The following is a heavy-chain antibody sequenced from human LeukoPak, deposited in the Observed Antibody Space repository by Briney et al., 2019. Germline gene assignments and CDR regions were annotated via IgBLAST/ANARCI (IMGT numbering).Heavy chain of an antibody. CDR2: ISYDGSNK. V-gene: IGHV3-30*04. CDR3: ARWMVRGVNYYCYGMDV. D-gene: IGHD3-10*01. CDR1: GFTFSSYA. Sequence: PGGSLRLSCAASGFTFSSYAMHWVRQAPGKGLEWVAVISYDGSNKYYADSVKGRFTISRDNSKNTLYLQMNSLRAEDTAVYYCARWMVRGVNYYCYGMDVWGKGTTVTVSS. J-gene: IGHJ6*04.